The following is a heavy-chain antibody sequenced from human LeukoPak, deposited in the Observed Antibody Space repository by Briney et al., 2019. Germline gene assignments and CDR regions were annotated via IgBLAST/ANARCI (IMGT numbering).Heavy chain of an antibody. D-gene: IGHD6-6*01. CDR1: GGSVSNYF. V-gene: IGHV4-59*02. Sequence: PSETLSLTCTVSGGSVSNYFWSWIRQPPGKGLEXXXXIYYSGSTNXXXSLXXRXTISVDTSKKQFSLKLSSVTAADTAVYYCVRPGHEYSTTQAFDIWGQGTMVTVSS. CDR3: VRPGHEYSTTQAFDI. CDR2: IYYSGST. J-gene: IGHJ3*02.